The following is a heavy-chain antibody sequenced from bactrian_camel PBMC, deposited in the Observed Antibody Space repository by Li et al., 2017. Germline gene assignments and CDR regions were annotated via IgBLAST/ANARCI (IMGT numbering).Heavy chain of an antibody. V-gene: IGHV3-2*01. J-gene: IGHJ4*01. Sequence: HVQLVESGGGLVQPGTSARLSCVASEFSLYMVWVRQAPGKGLEWVASIYTGSSPQYTGGETTFYTDSVKGRFTISRDNAKNTLYLQLNSLKTEDTAMYYCANSFVGWGQGTQVTVS. D-gene: IGHD5*01. CDR3: ANSFVG. CDR1: EFSLY. CDR2: IYTGSSPQYTGGETT.